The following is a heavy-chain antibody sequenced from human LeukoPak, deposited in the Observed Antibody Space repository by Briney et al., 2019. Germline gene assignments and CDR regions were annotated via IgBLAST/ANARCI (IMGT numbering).Heavy chain of an antibody. CDR3: ARGVAKTTVAYYYHYYMDV. CDR1: GGSISSGSYY. V-gene: IGHV4-61*02. D-gene: IGHD4-23*01. CDR2: IYTSGST. Sequence: SETLSLTCTVSGGSISSGSYYWSWIRQPAGKGLEWIGRIYTSGSTNYNPSLKSRVTISVDTSKNQFSLKLSSVTAADTAVYYCARGVAKTTVAYYYHYYMDVWGKGTTVTVSS. J-gene: IGHJ6*03.